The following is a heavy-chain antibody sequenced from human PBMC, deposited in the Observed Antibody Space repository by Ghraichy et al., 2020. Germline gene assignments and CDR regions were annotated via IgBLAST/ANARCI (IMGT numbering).Heavy chain of an antibody. D-gene: IGHD6-13*01. CDR3: ARNGIAAAGKYYYYYYGMDV. CDR2: INHSGST. CDR1: GGSFSGYY. J-gene: IGHJ6*02. V-gene: IGHV4-34*01. Sequence: PSETLSLTCAVYGGSFSGYYWSWIRQPPGKGLEWIGEINHSGSTNYNPSLKSRVTISVDTSKNQFSLKLSSVTAADTAVYYCARNGIAAAGKYYYYYYGMDVWGQGTTVTVSS.